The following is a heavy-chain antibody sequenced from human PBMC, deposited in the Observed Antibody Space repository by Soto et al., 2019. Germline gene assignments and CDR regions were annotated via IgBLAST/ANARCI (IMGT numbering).Heavy chain of an antibody. J-gene: IGHJ4*02. D-gene: IGHD3-22*01. Sequence: GGSLRLSCAASGFTFSSYAMSWVRQAPGKGLEWVSAIRCSGGSTYYADSVKGRFTISRDNSKNTLYLQMNSLRAEDTAVYYCSKAPSTPIYSSGYYFDYWGQGTLVTVSS. V-gene: IGHV3-23*01. CDR1: GFTFSSYA. CDR3: SKAPSTPIYSSGYYFDY. CDR2: IRCSGGST.